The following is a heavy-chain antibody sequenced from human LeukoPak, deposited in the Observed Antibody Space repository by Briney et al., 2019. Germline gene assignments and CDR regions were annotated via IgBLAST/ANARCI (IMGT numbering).Heavy chain of an antibody. D-gene: IGHD2-15*01. CDR1: GGSISSGGYC. J-gene: IGHJ3*02. V-gene: IGHV4-30-2*01. CDR3: ARDIGYSEGAFDI. Sequence: SETLSLTCAVSGGSISSGGYCWSWLRQPPGRGLEWIGYIYHSGSTYYNPSLKSRVTISVDRSNNQFSLKLSSVTAADTAVYYCARDIGYSEGAFDIWGQGTMVTVSS. CDR2: IYHSGST.